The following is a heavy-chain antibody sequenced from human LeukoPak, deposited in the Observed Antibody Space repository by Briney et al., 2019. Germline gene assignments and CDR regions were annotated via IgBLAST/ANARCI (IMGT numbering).Heavy chain of an antibody. CDR2: IYYSGST. Sequence: LRLSCAASGFTFDDYAMHWIRQPPGKGLEWIGYIYYSGSTNYNPSLKSRVTISVDTSKNQFSLKLSSVTAADTAVYYCARHIKVERVRLWSNYRGSYFDYWGQGTLVTVS. J-gene: IGHJ4*02. D-gene: IGHD4-11*01. V-gene: IGHV4-59*08. CDR3: ARHIKVERVRLWSNYRGSYFDY. CDR1: GFTFDDYA.